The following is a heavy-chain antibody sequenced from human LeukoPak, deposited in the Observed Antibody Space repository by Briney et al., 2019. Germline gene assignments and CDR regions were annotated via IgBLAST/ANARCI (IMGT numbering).Heavy chain of an antibody. CDR3: ARYEGGYSLDY. Sequence: GGSLRLSCAVSGFIFSDYAMNWVRQAPGKGLEWVSFISSNCNYKTYADSVKGRFTISRDNDENSVYLQMNSLRVEDTAMYYCARYEGGYSLDYWGQGALVIVTS. D-gene: IGHD3-22*01. CDR1: GFIFSDYA. V-gene: IGHV3-21*01. J-gene: IGHJ4*02. CDR2: ISSNCNYK.